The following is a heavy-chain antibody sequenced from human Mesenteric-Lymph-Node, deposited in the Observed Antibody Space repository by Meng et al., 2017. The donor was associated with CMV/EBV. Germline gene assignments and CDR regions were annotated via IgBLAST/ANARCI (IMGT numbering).Heavy chain of an antibody. V-gene: IGHV4-34*01. CDR3: ARHQRWLKSEGGFNY. Sequence: VQRQQWGAGLLQPSGTLSRTWAVDGGSFSVYYWSWIRQPPGKGLEWIGEINHSGSTNYNPSHKSRVTISVDTSKNQFSLKLSSVTAADTAVYYCARHQRWLKSEGGFNYWGQGTLVTVSS. CDR2: INHSGST. CDR1: GGSFSVYY. J-gene: IGHJ4*02. D-gene: IGHD4-23*01.